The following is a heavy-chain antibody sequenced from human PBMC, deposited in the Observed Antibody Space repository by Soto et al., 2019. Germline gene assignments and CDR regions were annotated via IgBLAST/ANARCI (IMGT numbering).Heavy chain of an antibody. J-gene: IGHJ6*02. CDR1: GGSISSGGYY. Sequence: ASETLSLTCTVSGGSISSGGYYWSWIRQHPGKGLEWIGYIYYSGSTYYSPSLKSRVTISMDTSKNQSSLKLSSVTAADTAVYYCARGGYYSYYGMDVWGQGTTVTVSS. CDR2: IYYSGST. V-gene: IGHV4-31*03. CDR3: ARGGYYSYYGMDV. D-gene: IGHD3-10*01.